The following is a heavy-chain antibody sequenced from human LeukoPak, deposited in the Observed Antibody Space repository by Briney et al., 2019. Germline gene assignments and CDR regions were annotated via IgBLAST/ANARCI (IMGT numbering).Heavy chain of an antibody. V-gene: IGHV3-53*01. D-gene: IGHD3-10*01. CDR3: AKGHYYGSGNFYNY. Sequence: PGGSLRLSCAASGFTVSSHYMSWVRQAPGKGLEWVSVIYSGGNTYYADSVKGRFTISRDNSKNTLYLQMNSLRAEDTAAYYCAKGHYYGSGNFYNYWGQGTLVTVSS. CDR2: IYSGGNT. J-gene: IGHJ4*02. CDR1: GFTVSSHY.